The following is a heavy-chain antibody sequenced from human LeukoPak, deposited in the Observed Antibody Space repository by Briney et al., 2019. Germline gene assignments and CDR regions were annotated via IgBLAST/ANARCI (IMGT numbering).Heavy chain of an antibody. D-gene: IGHD3-10*01. Sequence: SETLSLTCTVSGGSISGYYCSWIRQPPRKGLEWIGYIYYSGSTDYNPSLKSRVTISVDTSKNQFSLKLSSVTTADTAVYYCARGAFGESPYNWFDPWGQGTLVTVSS. J-gene: IGHJ5*02. V-gene: IGHV4-59*08. CDR1: GGSISGYY. CDR2: IYYSGST. CDR3: ARGAFGESPYNWFDP.